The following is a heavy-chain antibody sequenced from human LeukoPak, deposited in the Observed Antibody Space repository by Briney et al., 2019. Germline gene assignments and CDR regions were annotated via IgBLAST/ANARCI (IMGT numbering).Heavy chain of an antibody. CDR3: ARALRDHGSGFNWFDP. J-gene: IGHJ5*02. D-gene: IGHD3-10*01. CDR1: GYTFTSYG. V-gene: IGHV1-18*01. Sequence: GASVKVSCKASGYTFTSYGISWVRQAPGQGLEWMGWISAYNGNTNYAQKLQGRVTMTTDTSTSTAYMELRSLRSDDTAVYYCARALRDHGSGFNWFDPWGQGTLVTVSS. CDR2: ISAYNGNT.